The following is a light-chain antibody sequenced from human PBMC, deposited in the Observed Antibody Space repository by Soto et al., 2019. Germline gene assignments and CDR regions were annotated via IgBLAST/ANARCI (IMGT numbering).Light chain of an antibody. CDR3: HPYNNWPPLT. Sequence: EIVLTQSPGTLSLSPGERATLSCRASQSVSSSYLAWYQQKPGQAPSLLIYGASRRATGIPDRFSGSGSGKDFTLTISSLQSEDFAVYYCHPYNNWPPLTFGGGTKVDIK. V-gene: IGKV3-20*01. CDR2: GAS. J-gene: IGKJ4*01. CDR1: QSVSSSY.